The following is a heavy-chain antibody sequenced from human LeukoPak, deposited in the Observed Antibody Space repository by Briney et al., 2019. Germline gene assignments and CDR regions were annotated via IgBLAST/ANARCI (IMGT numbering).Heavy chain of an antibody. CDR3: ARGGGIYGLWDY. V-gene: IGHV3-74*03. J-gene: IGHJ4*02. CDR2: IYSDGSSY. D-gene: IGHD1-26*01. CDR1: GFTFSSYW. Sequence: PGGSLRLSCAASGFTFSSYWMHWVRQAPGKGLVWVSRIYSDGSSYTADSVKGRFTISRDNAKDTLYLQMNSLRVEDTAVYYCARGGGIYGLWDYWVQGTLVTVSS.